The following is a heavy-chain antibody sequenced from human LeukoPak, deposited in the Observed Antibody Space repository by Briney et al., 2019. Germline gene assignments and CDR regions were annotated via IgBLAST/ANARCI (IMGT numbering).Heavy chain of an antibody. CDR2: IWYDGSNK. Sequence: GRSLRLSCAASGFTFSSYGMHWVRQAPGKGLEWVAVIWYDGSNKYYADSVKGRFTISRDNSKNTLYLQMNSLRAEDTAVYYCARGLDYGDYERFDYWGQGTLVTVSS. CDR1: GFTFSSYG. J-gene: IGHJ4*02. CDR3: ARGLDYGDYERFDY. V-gene: IGHV3-33*01. D-gene: IGHD4-17*01.